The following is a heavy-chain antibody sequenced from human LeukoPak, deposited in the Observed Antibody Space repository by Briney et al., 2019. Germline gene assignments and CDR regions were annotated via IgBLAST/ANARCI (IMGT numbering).Heavy chain of an antibody. Sequence: ASVKVSCKASGYTFTGYYMHWVRQAPGQGLEWMGRINPNSGGTNYAQKFQGRVTMTRDTSISTAYMELSRLRSDDTAVYYCARATYGDYAYCTDVWAKGPRSPSP. J-gene: IGHJ6*02. CDR3: ARATYGDYAYCTDV. V-gene: IGHV1-2*06. D-gene: IGHD4-17*01. CDR2: INPNSGGT. CDR1: GYTFTGYY.